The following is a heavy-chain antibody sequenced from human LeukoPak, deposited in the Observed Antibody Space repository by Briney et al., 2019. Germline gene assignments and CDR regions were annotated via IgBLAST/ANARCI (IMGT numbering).Heavy chain of an antibody. D-gene: IGHD5-24*01. CDR3: ARVNRWLQFFDY. CDR2: IYYSGST. CDR1: GGSISSGGYY. J-gene: IGHJ4*02. Sequence: SQTLSLTCTVSGGSISSGGYYWSWIRQHPGKGLEWIGYIYYSGSTYYNPSLKSRVTISVDTSKNQFSLKLSSVTAADTAVYYCARVNRWLQFFDYWGQGTLVTVSS. V-gene: IGHV4-31*03.